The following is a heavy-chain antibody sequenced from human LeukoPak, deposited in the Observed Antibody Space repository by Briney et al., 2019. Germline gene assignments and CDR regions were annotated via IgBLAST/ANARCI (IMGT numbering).Heavy chain of an antibody. CDR1: GGSISSGSYY. J-gene: IGHJ6*03. V-gene: IGHV4-61*02. CDR2: IYTSGST. CDR3: ASGPAVYYYYYMDV. D-gene: IGHD6-19*01. Sequence: MSSETLSLTCTVSGGSISSGSYYWSWIRQPAGKGLEWIGRIYTSGSTNYNPSLKSRVTISVDTSKNQFSLKLSSVTAADTAVYYCASGPAVYYYYYMDVWGKGTTVTVSS.